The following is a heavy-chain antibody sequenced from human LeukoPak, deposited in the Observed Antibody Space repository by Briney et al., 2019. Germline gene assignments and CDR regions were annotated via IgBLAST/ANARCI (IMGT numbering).Heavy chain of an antibody. CDR2: INPNSGGT. CDR1: GYTFTGYY. J-gene: IGHJ6*03. V-gene: IGHV1-2*02. Sequence: GASVKVSCKASGYTFTGYYMHWVRQAPGQGLEWVGWINPNSGGTNYAQKFQGRVTMTRDTSISTAYMELSRLRSDDTAVYYCARRIRSSYYYMDVWGKGTTVTVSS. CDR3: ARRIRSSYYYMDV. D-gene: IGHD3-3*02.